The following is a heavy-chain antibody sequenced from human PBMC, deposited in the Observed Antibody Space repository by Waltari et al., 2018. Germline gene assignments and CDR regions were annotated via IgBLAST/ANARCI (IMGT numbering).Heavy chain of an antibody. J-gene: IGHJ6*03. CDR3: AKDQGYYYYMDV. CDR1: GLTFDDYA. Sequence: EVQLVESGGVVVQHGGSLRLSCAASGLTFDDYAMHWVRQAPGKGLEWVSLISWDGGSTYYADSVKGRFTISRDNSKNSLYLQMNSLRAEDTALYYCAKDQGYYYYMDVWGKGTTVTVSS. V-gene: IGHV3-43D*04. CDR2: ISWDGGST.